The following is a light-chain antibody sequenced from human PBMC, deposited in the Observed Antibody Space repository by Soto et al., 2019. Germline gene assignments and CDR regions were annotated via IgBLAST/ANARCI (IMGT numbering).Light chain of an antibody. Sequence: DIHMTQSPSTLSASVLDRVTITFLALQSISNWLAWYQQKPGKAPRLLIYKASTLESGVPSRFSGSGSGTEFTLTISSLQPDDFATYYCHHYNVYSIAWTFGQGTRLEIK. CDR3: HHYNVYSIAWT. J-gene: IGKJ5*01. CDR1: QSISNW. V-gene: IGKV1-5*03. CDR2: KAS.